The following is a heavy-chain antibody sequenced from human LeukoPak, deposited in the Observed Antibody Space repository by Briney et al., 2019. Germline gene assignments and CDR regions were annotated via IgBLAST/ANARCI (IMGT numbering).Heavy chain of an antibody. V-gene: IGHV3-30-3*01. CDR3: AKVTNGRRWTENWFDP. D-gene: IGHD2-8*01. Sequence: PGRSLRLSCAASGFTFSSYAMHWVRQAPGKGLEWVAVISYDGSNKYYADSVKGRFTISRDNSKNTLYLQMNSLRAEDTAVYYCAKVTNGRRWTENWFDPWGQGTLVTVSS. CDR1: GFTFSSYA. CDR2: ISYDGSNK. J-gene: IGHJ5*02.